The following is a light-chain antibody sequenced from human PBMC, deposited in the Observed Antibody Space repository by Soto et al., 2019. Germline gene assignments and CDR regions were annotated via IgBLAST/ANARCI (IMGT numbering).Light chain of an antibody. V-gene: IGLV2-14*01. CDR1: SSDVRGYNY. CDR2: DVS. CDR3: SSYTSSSTPVV. Sequence: QSVLTQPASVSGSPGQSITISCTGTSSDVRGYNYVSWYQQHPGKAPKLMIYDVSNLPSGVSNRFSGSKSGNTASLTISGLQAEDEADYYCSSYTSSSTPVVFGGGTKLTVL. J-gene: IGLJ2*01.